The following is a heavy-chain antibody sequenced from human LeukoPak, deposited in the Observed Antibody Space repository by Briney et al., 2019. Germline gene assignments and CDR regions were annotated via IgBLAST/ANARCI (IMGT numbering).Heavy chain of an antibody. Sequence: GGSLRLSCAASGFTFSSYAMSWVRQAPGKGLERVSPISGSGGSTYYADSVKGRFTISRDNSQNTLYLQMNSLRAEDTAVYYCAKVNTMIVVVQFDYWGQGALVTVSS. D-gene: IGHD3-22*01. J-gene: IGHJ4*02. CDR3: AKVNTMIVVVQFDY. V-gene: IGHV3-23*01. CDR2: ISGSGGST. CDR1: GFTFSSYA.